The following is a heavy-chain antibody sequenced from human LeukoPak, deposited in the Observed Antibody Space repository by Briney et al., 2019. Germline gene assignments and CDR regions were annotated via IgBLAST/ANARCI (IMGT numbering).Heavy chain of an antibody. CDR3: ARALGYCSGGSCHLDY. CDR1: GFTFNIYS. V-gene: IGHV3-21*01. J-gene: IGHJ4*02. CDR2: ISSSSSYI. D-gene: IGHD2-15*01. Sequence: GGSLRLSCAASGFTFNIYSMNWVRRAPGKGLEWVSSISSSSSYIYYADSVKGRFTISRDNAKNSLYLQMNSLRAEDTAVYYCARALGYCSGGSCHLDYWGQGTLVTVSS.